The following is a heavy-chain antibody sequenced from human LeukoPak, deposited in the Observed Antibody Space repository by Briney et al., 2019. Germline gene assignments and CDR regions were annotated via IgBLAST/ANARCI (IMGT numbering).Heavy chain of an antibody. CDR1: GGSFSGYY. D-gene: IGHD3-10*01. Sequence: PSETLSLTCAVYGGSFSGYYWSWIRQPPGKGLEWIGEINHSGSTNYNPSLKSRVTISVDTSKNQFSLKLSFVTAADTAVYYCARDRITMVRGVISTTDYYYYGIDVWGQGTTVTVSS. J-gene: IGHJ6*02. CDR3: ARDRITMVRGVISTTDYYYYGIDV. V-gene: IGHV4-34*01. CDR2: INHSGST.